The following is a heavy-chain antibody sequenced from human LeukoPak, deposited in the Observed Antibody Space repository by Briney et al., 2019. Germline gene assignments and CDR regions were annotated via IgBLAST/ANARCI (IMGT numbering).Heavy chain of an antibody. CDR3: ARDRHKYNYDSGGYPPY. CDR1: GFTFSSYS. Sequence: GSLRLSCAASGFTFSSYSMLWVRQAPGKGLEWVSYIISSSSTVYYADSVKGRFTISRDNAKNSLYLQMNTLRAEDTAVYYCARDRHKYNYDSGGYPPYWGQGTLVTVSS. V-gene: IGHV3-48*01. CDR2: IISSSSTV. J-gene: IGHJ4*02. D-gene: IGHD3-22*01.